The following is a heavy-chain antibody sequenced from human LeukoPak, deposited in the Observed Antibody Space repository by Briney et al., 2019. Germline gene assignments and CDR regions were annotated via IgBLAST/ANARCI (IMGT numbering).Heavy chain of an antibody. J-gene: IGHJ3*02. CDR3: ARLPTYYYDSSGPSPAFDI. CDR1: GGSISSYY. Sequence: KPSETLSLTCTVSGGSISSYYWSWIRQPAGKGLEWIGRIYTSGSTYYNPSLKSRVTISVDTSKNQFSLKLSSVTVADTAVYYCARLPTYYYDSSGPSPAFDIWGQGTMVTVSS. V-gene: IGHV4-4*07. CDR2: IYTSGST. D-gene: IGHD3-22*01.